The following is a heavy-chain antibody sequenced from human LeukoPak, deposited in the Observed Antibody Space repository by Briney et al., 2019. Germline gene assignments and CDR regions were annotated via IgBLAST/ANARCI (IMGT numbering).Heavy chain of an antibody. J-gene: IGHJ6*02. CDR1: GGSISSSY. CDR3: ARDSGYSSSWVLPGYYGMDA. CDR2: TYNSGST. Sequence: SETLSLTCTISGGSISSSYWSWIRQPPGKGLEWIGYTYNSGSTNYNPSLKSRVTISVDTSKNQFSLKLSSVTAADTAVYYCARDSGYSSSWVLPGYYGMDAWGQGTTVTVSS. D-gene: IGHD6-13*01. V-gene: IGHV4-59*01.